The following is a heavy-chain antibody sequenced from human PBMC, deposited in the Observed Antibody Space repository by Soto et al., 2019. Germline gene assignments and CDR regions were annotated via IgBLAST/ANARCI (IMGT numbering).Heavy chain of an antibody. D-gene: IGHD2-8*02. CDR1: GGSIIRENW. CDR3: ARDAGASRYYGMDV. Sequence: GTLSLTCTVSGGSIIRENWWSCVRQSPGKGLEWIGEIYQSGSTHYTPSLKSRVSISLDKSKNQFFLKLHSVTAADTAVYYCARDAGASRYYGMDVWGQGTTVTVSS. V-gene: IGHV4-4*02. J-gene: IGHJ6*02. CDR2: IYQSGST.